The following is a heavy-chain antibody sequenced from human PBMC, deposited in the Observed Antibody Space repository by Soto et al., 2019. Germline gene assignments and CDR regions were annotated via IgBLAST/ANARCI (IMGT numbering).Heavy chain of an antibody. J-gene: IGHJ4*02. CDR3: ASFLELLDTDLVHYFDY. V-gene: IGHV3-30*03. Sequence: GGSLRLSCAASGFTLSSYGMHWVRQAPGKGLEWVAVISYDGSNKYYADSVKGRFTISRDNSKNTLYLQMNSLRAEDTAVYYCASFLELLDTDLVHYFDYWGQGTLVTVSA. D-gene: IGHD3-3*02. CDR2: ISYDGSNK. CDR1: GFTLSSYG.